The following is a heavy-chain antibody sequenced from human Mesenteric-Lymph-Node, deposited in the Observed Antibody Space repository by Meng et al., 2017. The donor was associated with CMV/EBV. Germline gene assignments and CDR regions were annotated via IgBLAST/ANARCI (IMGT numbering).Heavy chain of an antibody. J-gene: IGHJ6*02. CDR1: GGAFSGYR. D-gene: IGHD5-24*01. Sequence: SETLSLTCAVYGGAFSGYRWSWIRQPPGKGLEWIGEINHRGNTNYNPSLKSRITISGDTSKNQFSLKLSSVTAADTAVYYCARGFGSGDGYNYYYGMDVWGQGTTVTVSS. CDR3: ARGFGSGDGYNYYYGMDV. V-gene: IGHV4-34*01. CDR2: INHRGNT.